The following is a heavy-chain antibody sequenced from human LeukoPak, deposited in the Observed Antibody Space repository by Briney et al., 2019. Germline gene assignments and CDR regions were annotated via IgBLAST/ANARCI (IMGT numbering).Heavy chain of an antibody. V-gene: IGHV1-69*13. J-gene: IGHJ4*02. CDR2: IIPIFGTA. CDR3: AREGRRDGYNLPFDY. CDR1: GGTFSSYA. D-gene: IGHD5-24*01. Sequence: SVKVSCKASGGTFSSYAISWVRQAPGQGLEWMGGIIPIFGTANYAQKFQGRVTITADESTSTDYMELSRLRSEDTAVYYCAREGRRDGYNLPFDYWGQGTLVTVSS.